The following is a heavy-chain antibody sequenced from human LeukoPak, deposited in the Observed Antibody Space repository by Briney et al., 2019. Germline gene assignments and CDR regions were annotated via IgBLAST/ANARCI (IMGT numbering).Heavy chain of an antibody. CDR1: GGTFSSYA. CDR2: IIPIFGTA. D-gene: IGHD6-19*01. CDR3: ARGFQSFKPGYSSGRRYYYYYGMDV. Sequence: GSSVKVSCKASGGTFSSYAISWVRQAPGQGLEWMGGIIPIFGTANYAQKFQGRVTITADESTSTAYMELSNLRSEDTAVYYCARGFQSFKPGYSSGRRYYYYYGMDVWGQGTTVTVSS. V-gene: IGHV1-69*01. J-gene: IGHJ6*02.